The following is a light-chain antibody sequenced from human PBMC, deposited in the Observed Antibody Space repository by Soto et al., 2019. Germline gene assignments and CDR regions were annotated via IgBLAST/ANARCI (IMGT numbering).Light chain of an antibody. CDR2: AAS. Sequence: DIQMTQSPSSLSASVGDRVTITCRASQSISSYLNWYQQKPGKAPKLLIYAASSLQSGVPSRFSGSGSGTDFTRTISSLQPEDFATYYCQQSYSTLGTFGQGTKVEIK. J-gene: IGKJ1*01. CDR1: QSISSY. CDR3: QQSYSTLGT. V-gene: IGKV1-39*01.